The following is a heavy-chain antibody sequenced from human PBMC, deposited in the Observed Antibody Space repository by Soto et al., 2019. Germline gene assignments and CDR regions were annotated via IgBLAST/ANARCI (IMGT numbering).Heavy chain of an antibody. Sequence: PSETLSLTCNVSGGSISTYYWSWFRQPPGKGPEWIGYVFYSGSTSYNPSLQSRVTISVDMSLNKFSLRLTSMTAADTAVYYCARAAIERSLRGILPVFFDSWGQGILVTVSS. CDR1: GGSISTYY. V-gene: IGHV4-59*08. CDR3: ARAAIERSLRGILPVFFDS. D-gene: IGHD2-2*01. CDR2: VFYSGST. J-gene: IGHJ4*02.